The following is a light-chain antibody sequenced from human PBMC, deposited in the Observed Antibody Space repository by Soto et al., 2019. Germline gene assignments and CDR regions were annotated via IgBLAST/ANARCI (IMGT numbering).Light chain of an antibody. J-gene: IGKJ1*01. CDR2: GTS. Sequence: EIVLTQSPGSLSLSPGARATLSCRASQSISSAYLAWYQQKPGQAPRLLIYGTSGRATGIPDRFSASGSGTDFTLTINRLEPEDFAVYYCQQYAGPPTWTFGQGTKVDIK. CDR3: QQYAGPPTWT. V-gene: IGKV3-20*01. CDR1: QSISSAY.